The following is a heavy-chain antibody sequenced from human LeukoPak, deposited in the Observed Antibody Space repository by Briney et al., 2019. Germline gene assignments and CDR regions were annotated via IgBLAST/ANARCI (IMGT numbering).Heavy chain of an antibody. CDR3: ARLDVYSSSWVVGPTEFDY. J-gene: IGHJ4*02. D-gene: IGHD6-13*01. Sequence: GESLRISCKGSGYSFTSYWISWVPQMPGKGLEWMGRIDPSDSYTNYSPSFQGHVTISADKSISTAYLQWSSLKASDTAMYYCARLDVYSSSWVVGPTEFDYWGQGTLVTVSS. CDR2: IDPSDSYT. V-gene: IGHV5-10-1*01. CDR1: GYSFTSYW.